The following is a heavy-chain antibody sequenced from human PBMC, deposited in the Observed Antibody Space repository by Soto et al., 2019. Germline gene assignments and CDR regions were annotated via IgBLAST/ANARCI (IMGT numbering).Heavy chain of an antibody. Sequence: GASVKVSCKASGFTFTSSAVQWVRQARGQRLEWIGWIVVGSGNANYAQKFQERVTITRDMSTSTAYMELSSLRSEDTAVYYCAAAPNDIQLWYKFDYWGQGTLVTVSS. CDR2: IVVGSGNA. D-gene: IGHD5-18*01. J-gene: IGHJ4*02. V-gene: IGHV1-58*01. CDR3: AAAPNDIQLWYKFDY. CDR1: GFTFTSSA.